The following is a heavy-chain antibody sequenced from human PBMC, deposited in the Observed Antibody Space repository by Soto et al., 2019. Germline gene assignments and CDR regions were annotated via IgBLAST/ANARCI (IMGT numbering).Heavy chain of an antibody. V-gene: IGHV4-34*01. CDR1: GGSFSGYY. CDR3: ARDGIGYYAQKYYFDY. Sequence: QVQIQQWGAGLLKPSETLSLTCAVYGGSFSGYYWSWIRQPPGKGLQWIGEINHSGSTNYNPSLKSRVTISVDTSKNQFSLKLSSVTAADTAVYYCARDGIGYYAQKYYFDYWGQRTLVTVSS. J-gene: IGHJ4*02. CDR2: INHSGST. D-gene: IGHD3-10*01.